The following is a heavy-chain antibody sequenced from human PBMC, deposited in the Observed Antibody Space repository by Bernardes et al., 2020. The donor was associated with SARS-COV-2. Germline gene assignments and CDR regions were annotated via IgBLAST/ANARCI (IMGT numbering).Heavy chain of an antibody. CDR2: INDRGDTF. D-gene: IGHD2-15*01. Sequence: GGSLRLSCAASGFTFSAYTMTWIRQAPGKGLEWVTTINDRGDTFHYADSVRGRFTLSRDNSRTTLHLQMNSLRAEDSAVYFCARIGKSGVLFWGQGTLVTVSS. CDR1: GFTFSAYT. J-gene: IGHJ4*02. V-gene: IGHV3-23*01. CDR3: ARIGKSGVLF.